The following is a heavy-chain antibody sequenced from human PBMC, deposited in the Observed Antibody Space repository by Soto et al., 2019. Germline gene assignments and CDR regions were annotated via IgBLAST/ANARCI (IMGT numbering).Heavy chain of an antibody. CDR2: VSAFNGEK. V-gene: IGHV1-18*01. CDR1: GYTFTNYG. CDR3: AKGSSTPLSGDS. D-gene: IGHD1-1*01. J-gene: IGHJ4*02. Sequence: QVQLVQSGPEVRKPGDSVKVSCKASGYTFTNYGINWVRQAPGQGLEWMGWVSAFNGEKTYAQKVQDRIIMTTDRSTSTAYMELRSLRSDDTAVYYCAKGSSTPLSGDSWGQGTLVTVSS.